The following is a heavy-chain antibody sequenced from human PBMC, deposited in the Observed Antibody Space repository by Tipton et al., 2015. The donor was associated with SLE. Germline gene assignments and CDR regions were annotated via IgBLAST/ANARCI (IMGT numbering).Heavy chain of an antibody. D-gene: IGHD2-2*02. CDR2: ISSSSSNI. CDR1: GFTFSSHS. J-gene: IGHJ6*03. V-gene: IGHV3-21*01. CDR3: AKDSRRPLYSYYFYYMDV. Sequence: SLRLSCAASGFTFSSHSMNWVRQAPGKGLEWVSAISSSSSNIYYADSVKGRFTISRANAENTLYLQMSSLRADDTAVYFCAKDSRRPLYSYYFYYMDVWGNGTTVTVSS.